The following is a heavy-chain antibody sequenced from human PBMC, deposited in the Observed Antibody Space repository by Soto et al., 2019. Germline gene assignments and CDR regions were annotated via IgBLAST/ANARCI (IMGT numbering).Heavy chain of an antibody. Sequence: SETLSLTCTVSGGSISSNYWTWIRQPPGKGLEWIGYVYNSGSTNYNPSLKSRVTISEDTSKSQFSLKVNSMTAADSAVYYWARYRREAVAGYTLDNWGQGILVTVSS. CDR3: ARYRREAVAGYTLDN. CDR2: VYNSGST. J-gene: IGHJ4*02. CDR1: GGSISSNY. V-gene: IGHV4-59*01. D-gene: IGHD6-13*01.